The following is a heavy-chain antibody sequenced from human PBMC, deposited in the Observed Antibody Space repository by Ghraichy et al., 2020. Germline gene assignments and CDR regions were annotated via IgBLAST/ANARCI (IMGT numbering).Heavy chain of an antibody. J-gene: IGHJ5*02. CDR2: VSKTGSA. V-gene: IGHV4-59*12. CDR3: ARSSSTSISGFDP. CDR1: GGSMGTFY. Sequence: SETLSLTCTVSGGSMGTFYWSWIRQMPGKGLEWMGYVSKTGSASHNPPLESRLTMSVETSKGQVSLNLSSVTAADTAVYYCARSSSTSISGFDPWGRGTLVTVSS. D-gene: IGHD2-2*01.